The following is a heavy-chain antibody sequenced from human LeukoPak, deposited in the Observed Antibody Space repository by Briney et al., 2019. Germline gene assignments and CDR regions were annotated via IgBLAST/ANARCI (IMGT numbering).Heavy chain of an antibody. CDR2: IYHSGST. Sequence: PSETLSLTCAVSGYSISSGYYWGWIRQPPGKGLEWIGSIYHSGSTYYNPSLKSRVTISVDTSKNQFSLKLSSATAADTAVYYCARSVDTAVDAFDIWGQGTMVTVSS. V-gene: IGHV4-38-2*01. CDR1: GYSISSGYY. CDR3: ARSVDTAVDAFDI. D-gene: IGHD5-18*01. J-gene: IGHJ3*02.